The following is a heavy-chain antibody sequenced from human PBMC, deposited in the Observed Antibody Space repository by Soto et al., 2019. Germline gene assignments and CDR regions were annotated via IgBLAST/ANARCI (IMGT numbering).Heavy chain of an antibody. V-gene: IGHV3-11*06. CDR2: ISSSSSYT. Sequence: GGSLRLSCAASGFTFSDYYMSWIRQAPGKGLEWVSYISSSSSYTNYADSVKGRFSISRDNAKNSLYLQMNSLRAEDTAVYYCVKTGYRGYDRDYWGQGTLVTVSS. D-gene: IGHD5-12*01. CDR1: GFTFSDYY. J-gene: IGHJ4*02. CDR3: VKTGYRGYDRDY.